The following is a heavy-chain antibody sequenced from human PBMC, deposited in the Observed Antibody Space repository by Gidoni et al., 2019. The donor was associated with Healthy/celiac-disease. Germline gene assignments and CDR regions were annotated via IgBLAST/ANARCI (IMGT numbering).Heavy chain of an antibody. V-gene: IGHV3-43*01. CDR1: GFTLDDYP. J-gene: IGHJ3*02. D-gene: IGHD3-22*01. Sequence: EVQLVESGGVVVQHGGSLRLSCAASGFTLDDYPLHWVLQPPGKGLEWVSRISWDGGSTYYADSMNGRFTISRDNSKNSLYLQMNSLRTEDTALYYCAKELNRNQYYYDSSGYPNHDAFDIWGQGTMVTVSS. CDR2: ISWDGGST. CDR3: AKELNRNQYYYDSSGYPNHDAFDI.